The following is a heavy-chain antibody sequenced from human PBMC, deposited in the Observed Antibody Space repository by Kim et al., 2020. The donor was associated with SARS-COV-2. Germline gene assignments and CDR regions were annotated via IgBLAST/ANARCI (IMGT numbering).Heavy chain of an antibody. CDR2: ISGSGGST. J-gene: IGHJ4*02. D-gene: IGHD3-16*01. V-gene: IGHV3-23*01. Sequence: GGSLRLSCSASGFTFSTCPMRWVRQSPGKGLEWVSIISGSGGSTYYADYVGGRFTISRDNSKNTLYLQMISLRAEDTAVYFCAKRGEGYGFDSWGQGTLVTVSS. CDR3: AKRGEGYGFDS. CDR1: GFTFSTCP.